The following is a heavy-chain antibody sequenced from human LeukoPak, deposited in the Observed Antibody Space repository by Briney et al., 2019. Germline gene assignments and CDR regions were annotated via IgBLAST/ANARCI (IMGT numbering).Heavy chain of an antibody. V-gene: IGHV1-18*01. CDR2: ISAYNGNT. D-gene: IGHD2-15*01. Sequence: ASVKVSCKASGYTFTSYGISWVRQAPGQGLEWMGWISAYNGNTNYAQKVQGRVTMTTDTSTSTAYMELRSLRSDDTAVYYCARDYYCSGGSCYYFDYWGQGTLVTVSS. CDR3: ARDYYCSGGSCYYFDY. CDR1: GYTFTSYG. J-gene: IGHJ4*02.